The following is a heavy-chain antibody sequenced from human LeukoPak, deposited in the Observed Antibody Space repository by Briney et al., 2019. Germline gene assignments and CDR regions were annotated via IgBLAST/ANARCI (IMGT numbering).Heavy chain of an antibody. J-gene: IGHJ4*02. D-gene: IGHD6-19*01. V-gene: IGHV4-39*07. Sequence: RSSETLSLTCTVSGGSISSSSYYWGWIRQPPGKGLEWIGSVFYSGSTFYNPSLKSRVTISVDTSKNQFSLKLTSVTAADTAVYYCAREKLGGPYDSGWYKDYWGQGTLVTVSS. CDR2: VFYSGST. CDR1: GGSISSSSYY. CDR3: AREKLGGPYDSGWYKDY.